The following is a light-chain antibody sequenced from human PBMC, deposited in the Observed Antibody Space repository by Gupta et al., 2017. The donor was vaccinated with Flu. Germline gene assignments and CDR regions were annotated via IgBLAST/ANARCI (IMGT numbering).Light chain of an antibody. CDR2: GAS. CDR3: QQYHDGPRT. Sequence: PATLSVSPGERATLSCRASQSISTNLAWYRQKPDQAPRLLISGASTRATGIPGRISGSGSGTEFTLTISSLQSEDFGVYYCQQYHDGPRTFGQGTKVEIK. CDR1: QSISTN. V-gene: IGKV3-15*01. J-gene: IGKJ1*01.